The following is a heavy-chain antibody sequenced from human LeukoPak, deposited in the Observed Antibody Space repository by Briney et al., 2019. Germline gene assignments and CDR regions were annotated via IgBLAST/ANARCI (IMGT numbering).Heavy chain of an antibody. J-gene: IGHJ6*02. V-gene: IGHV1-8*01. CDR3: ARGSYYYDSSGSGSSHYYYYYGMDV. CDR2: MNPNSGNT. Sequence: ASVKVSCKASGYTFTSYDINWVRQATGQGLEWMGWMNPNSGNTGYAQKFQGRVTMTRNTSISTAYMELSSLRSEDTAVHYCARGSYYYDSSGSGSSHYYYYYGMDVWGQGTTVTVSS. CDR1: GYTFTSYD. D-gene: IGHD3-22*01.